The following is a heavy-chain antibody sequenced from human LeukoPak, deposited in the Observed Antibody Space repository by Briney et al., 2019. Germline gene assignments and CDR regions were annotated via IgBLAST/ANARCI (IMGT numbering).Heavy chain of an antibody. CDR3: ARSGGGYSSSWFDYYYGMDV. D-gene: IGHD6-13*01. CDR1: DTPSPATV. V-gene: IGHV1-2*04. CDR2: STPKGGGT. J-gene: IGHJ6*02. Sequence: ASVKVSARPPDTPSPATVWIGCARPLDKGLRGWGGSTPKGGGTNYAQKFQGWVTMTRDTSISTAYMELSRLRSDDTAVYYCARSGGGYSSSWFDYYYGMDVWGQGTTVTVSS.